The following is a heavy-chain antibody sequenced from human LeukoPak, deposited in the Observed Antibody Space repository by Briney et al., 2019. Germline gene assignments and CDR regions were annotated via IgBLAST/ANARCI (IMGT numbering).Heavy chain of an antibody. CDR1: GGSISSGDYY. D-gene: IGHD2-2*01. V-gene: IGHV4-30-4*01. J-gene: IGHJ4*02. CDR3: AKGTNPYYFDY. CDR2: IYYSGST. Sequence: SETLSLTCTVSGGSISSGDYYWSWIRQPPGTGLEWIGYIYYSGSTYYNPSLKSRVTISVDTSKNQFSLKLSSVTAADTAVYYCAKGTNPYYFDYWGRGTLVTVSS.